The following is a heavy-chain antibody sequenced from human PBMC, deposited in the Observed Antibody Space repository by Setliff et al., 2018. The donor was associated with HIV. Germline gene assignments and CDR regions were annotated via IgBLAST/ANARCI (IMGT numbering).Heavy chain of an antibody. Sequence: GASVKVSCKASGYTFSTYAINWVRQAPGQRPEWMGWINAGNGHTKYSQKFQGRVTITRDTSASTTYMDLSTLRSEDTAVYFCARSGLWDYDRGWCDPWGQGTLVTVSS. J-gene: IGHJ5*02. D-gene: IGHD3-22*01. V-gene: IGHV1-3*01. CDR3: ARSGLWDYDRGWCDP. CDR1: GYTFSTYA. CDR2: INAGNGHT.